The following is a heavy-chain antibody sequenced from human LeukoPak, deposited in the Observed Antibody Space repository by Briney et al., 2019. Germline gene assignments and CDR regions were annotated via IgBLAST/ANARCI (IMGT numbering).Heavy chain of an antibody. CDR2: ISSGGSTI. J-gene: IGHJ4*02. V-gene: IGHV3-48*04. CDR1: GFTFSSYS. CDR3: ARDLRASIAARPAY. D-gene: IGHD6-6*01. Sequence: GGSLRLSCAASGFTFSSYSMNWVRQAPGKGLEWVSYISSGGSTIYYADSVKGRLTISRDNARKSLYLQMNSLRAEDTAVYYCARDLRASIAARPAYWGQGTLVTVSS.